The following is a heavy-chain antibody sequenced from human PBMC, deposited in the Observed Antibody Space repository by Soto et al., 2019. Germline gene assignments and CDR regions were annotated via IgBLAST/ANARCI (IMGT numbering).Heavy chain of an antibody. CDR1: GFTFSSYA. CDR3: ARDRPETYDFWNWFDP. CDR2: ISYDGSNK. Sequence: QVQLVESGGGVVQPGRSLRLSCAASGFTFSSYAMHWVRQAPGKGLEWVAVISYDGSNKYYADSVKGRFTISRDNXKXXLYLQMNSLRAEDTAVYYCARDRPETYDFWNWFDPWGQGTLVTVSS. J-gene: IGHJ5*02. V-gene: IGHV3-30-3*01. D-gene: IGHD3-3*01.